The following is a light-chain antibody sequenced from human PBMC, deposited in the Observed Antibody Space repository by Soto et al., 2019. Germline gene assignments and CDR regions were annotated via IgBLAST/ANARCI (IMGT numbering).Light chain of an antibody. CDR2: AAS. CDR1: QSISSY. J-gene: IGKJ1*01. V-gene: IGKV1-39*01. CDR3: QQSYSTPT. Sequence: DIQMTQSPSSLSASVGDRVTITCRASQSISSYLNWYQQKPGKAPKLLIYAASSLQSGVPSRFSGSGSGTDFFLTIICLQPEDFATYYCQQSYSTPTVGQGTKV.